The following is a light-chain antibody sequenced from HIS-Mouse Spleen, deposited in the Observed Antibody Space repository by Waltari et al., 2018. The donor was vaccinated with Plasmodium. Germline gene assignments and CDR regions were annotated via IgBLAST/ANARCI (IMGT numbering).Light chain of an antibody. CDR3: CSYAGSYTLV. Sequence: QSALTQPRSVSGSPGQSVTIACLGTSRDVGGYNYVSWYQQHPGKAPKLMIYDVSKRPSGVPDRFSGSKSGNTASLTISGLQAEDEADYYCCSYAGSYTLVFGGGTKLTVL. V-gene: IGLV2-11*01. CDR1: SRDVGGYNY. J-gene: IGLJ2*01. CDR2: DVS.